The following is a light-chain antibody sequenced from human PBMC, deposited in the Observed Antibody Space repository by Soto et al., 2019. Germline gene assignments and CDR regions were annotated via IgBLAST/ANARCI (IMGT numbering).Light chain of an antibody. Sequence: QSLLAQPASVSASPGQSITISCTGTSSDVGSYNLVSWYQQHPGKAPKLMIYEGSKRPSGVSNRFSGSKSGNTASLTISGLQAEDEADYYCCSYAGSSTYVFGTGTKVTVL. J-gene: IGLJ1*01. CDR2: EGS. CDR3: CSYAGSSTYV. V-gene: IGLV2-23*01. CDR1: SSDVGSYNL.